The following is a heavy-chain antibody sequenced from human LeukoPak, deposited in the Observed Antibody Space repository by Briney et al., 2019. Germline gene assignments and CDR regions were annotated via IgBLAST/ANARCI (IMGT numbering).Heavy chain of an antibody. V-gene: IGHV4-34*01. CDR2: INHSGST. D-gene: IGHD5-18*01. J-gene: IGHJ4*02. CDR3: ARSTICSYGFDY. CDR1: GGSFSGYY. Sequence: PSETLSLTCAVSGGSFSGYYWSWIRQPPGKGLEWIGEINHSGSTNYNPSLKSRVTISVDTSKNQFSLKLSSVTAADTAVYYCARSTICSYGFDYWGQGTLVTVSS.